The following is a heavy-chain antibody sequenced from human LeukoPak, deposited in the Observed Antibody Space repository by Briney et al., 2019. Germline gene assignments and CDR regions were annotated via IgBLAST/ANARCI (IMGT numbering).Heavy chain of an antibody. J-gene: IGHJ4*02. CDR3: AKLGVDTAMVRSYFDY. V-gene: IGHV3-23*01. Sequence: ETLSLTCTVSGGSISSGDYYWSWVRQAPGKGLEWVSAISGSGGSTYYADSVKGRFTISRDNSKNTLYLQMNSLRAEDTAVYYCAKLGVDTAMVRSYFDYWGQGTLVTVSS. D-gene: IGHD5-18*01. CDR2: ISGSGGST. CDR1: GGSISSGDYY.